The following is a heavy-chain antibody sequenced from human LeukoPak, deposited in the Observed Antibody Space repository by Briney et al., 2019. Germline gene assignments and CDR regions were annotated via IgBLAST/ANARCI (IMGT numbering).Heavy chain of an antibody. Sequence: GRSLRLSCAASGFTFSDYYMAWIRQAQGKGLNWVSYISGSGTITYYADSLKGRFTISRDNAKNSLFLQMDSLRAEDTAVYYCVRILEGYSYYMDAWGKGTTVIVSS. CDR2: ISGSGTIT. V-gene: IGHV3-11*04. CDR3: VRILEGYSYYMDA. CDR1: GFTFSDYY. J-gene: IGHJ6*03.